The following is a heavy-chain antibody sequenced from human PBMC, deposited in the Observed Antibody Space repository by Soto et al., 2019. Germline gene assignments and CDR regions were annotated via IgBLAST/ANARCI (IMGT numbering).Heavy chain of an antibody. CDR1: GGSISSGDYY. CDR3: ARGGPSGYYYYFDF. J-gene: IGHJ4*02. D-gene: IGHD3-22*01. CDR2: IYYSGST. Sequence: SETLSLTCTVSGGSISSGDYYWSWIRQPPGKGLEWIGYIYYSGSTYYNPSLKSRVTISVDTSTNRIFLDLSSVSAADTATYYCARGGPSGYYYYFDFWGQGTLVTVSS. V-gene: IGHV4-30-4*01.